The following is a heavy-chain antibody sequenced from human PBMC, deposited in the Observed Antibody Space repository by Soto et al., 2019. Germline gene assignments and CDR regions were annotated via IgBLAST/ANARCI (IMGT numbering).Heavy chain of an antibody. V-gene: IGHV3-7*03. CDR2: INQDGSES. D-gene: IGHD3-22*01. Sequence: GGSLRLSCVVSGLAFSSYWMSWVRQAPGKGLEWVANINQDGSESYYVDSVKGRFTISRDNSKNTLYLQMNSLRAEDTAVYYSAKSGRDSSGYYYYYFDYWGQGTLVTVSS. J-gene: IGHJ4*02. CDR3: AKSGRDSSGYYYYYFDY. CDR1: GLAFSSYW.